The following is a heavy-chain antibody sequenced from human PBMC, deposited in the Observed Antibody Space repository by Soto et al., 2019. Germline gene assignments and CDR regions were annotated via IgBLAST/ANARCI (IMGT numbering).Heavy chain of an antibody. CDR1: SGSISSSNW. CDR3: ARARISDWYRDVDY. Sequence: SETLSLTCAVSSGSISSSNWWSWVRQPPGKGLEWIGEIYHSGSTNCNPSLKSRVTISVDKSKNQFSLKLRSEDTAVYYCARARISDWYRDVDYWGQGTLVTVSS. V-gene: IGHV4-4*02. J-gene: IGHJ4*02. CDR2: IYHSGST. D-gene: IGHD6-19*01.